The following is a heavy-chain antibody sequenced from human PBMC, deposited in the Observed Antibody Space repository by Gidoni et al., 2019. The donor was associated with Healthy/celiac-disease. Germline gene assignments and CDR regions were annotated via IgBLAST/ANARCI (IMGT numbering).Heavy chain of an antibody. CDR2: INPNSGGT. D-gene: IGHD4-17*01. J-gene: IGHJ3*02. CDR1: GYTLTGYY. V-gene: IGHV1-2*02. CDR3: ATWTTVTTRGGAFDI. Sequence: QVQLVQSGAEVKKPGASVKVSCKASGYTLTGYYMHWVRQAPGQGLEWMGWINPNSGGTNYAQKFQGRVTMTRDTSISTAYMELSRLRSDDTAVYYCATWTTVTTRGGAFDIWGQGTMVTVSS.